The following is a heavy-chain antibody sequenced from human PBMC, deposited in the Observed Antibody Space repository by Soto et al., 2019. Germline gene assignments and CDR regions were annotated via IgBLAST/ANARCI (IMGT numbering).Heavy chain of an antibody. CDR3: ARQVVVNFCMDV. D-gene: IGHD3-22*01. CDR1: GYSFTSYW. CDR2: IDPSDSYT. Sequence: PGESLKIXGKGSGYSFTSYWISWVRQMPGKGLEWMGRIDPSDSYTNYSPSFQGHVTISADKSISTAYLQWSSLKASDTALFYCARQVVVNFCMDVWVLGTRVTVSS. J-gene: IGHJ6*04. V-gene: IGHV5-10-1*01.